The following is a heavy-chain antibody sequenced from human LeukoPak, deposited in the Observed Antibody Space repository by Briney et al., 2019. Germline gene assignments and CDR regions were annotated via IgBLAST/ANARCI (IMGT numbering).Heavy chain of an antibody. D-gene: IGHD6-19*01. CDR3: AKGSAVADIYFDY. Sequence: GGSLRLSCAASGFNFANHAMSWVRQTAGKGLEWVSAISGGGDITYYADSVKGRFTISRDNSKNTLYLQINSLRAEDTAVYFCAKGSAVADIYFDYWGQGTLVTVSS. CDR1: GFNFANHA. CDR2: ISGGGDIT. V-gene: IGHV3-23*01. J-gene: IGHJ4*02.